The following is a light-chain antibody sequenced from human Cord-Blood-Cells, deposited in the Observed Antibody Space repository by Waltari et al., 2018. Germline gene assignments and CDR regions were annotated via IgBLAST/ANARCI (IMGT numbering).Light chain of an antibody. CDR1: KLGDKY. CDR2: QEN. Sequence: SYELTQPPSVSVSPGQTASITCSGDKLGDKYACWYQQKPGQSPVLVIYQENNRPSGIPGRFSVSNSGKTATLPISGTQAMDEADYYCQAWDSSTVVFGGGTKLTVL. V-gene: IGLV3-1*01. J-gene: IGLJ2*01. CDR3: QAWDSSTVV.